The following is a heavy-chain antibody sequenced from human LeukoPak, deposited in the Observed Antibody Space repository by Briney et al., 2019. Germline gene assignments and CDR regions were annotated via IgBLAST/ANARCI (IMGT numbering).Heavy chain of an antibody. Sequence: SETLSLTCTVSGGSISSYYWSWIRQPPGKGLEWIGYIYYSGSTNYNPSLKSRVTISVDTSKNQFSLKLRSVTAADTAVYYCVRGAGRTWYFWGQGTLVTVSS. CDR2: IYYSGST. V-gene: IGHV4-59*01. CDR3: VRGAGRTWYF. D-gene: IGHD6-13*01. J-gene: IGHJ4*02. CDR1: GGSISSYY.